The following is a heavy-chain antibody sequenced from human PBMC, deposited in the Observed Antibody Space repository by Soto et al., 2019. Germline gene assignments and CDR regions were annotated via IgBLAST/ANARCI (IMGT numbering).Heavy chain of an antibody. CDR2: INANNGNT. D-gene: IGHD6-6*01. Sequence: ASVKVSCKASGYTLTSYAMHWVRQATGQRLEWMGWINANNGNTGYAQKFQGRVTMTRNTSISTAYMELSSLRSEDTAVYYCAREGSSGFDYWGQGSLVTVSS. CDR1: GYTLTSYA. CDR3: AREGSSGFDY. J-gene: IGHJ4*02. V-gene: IGHV1-8*02.